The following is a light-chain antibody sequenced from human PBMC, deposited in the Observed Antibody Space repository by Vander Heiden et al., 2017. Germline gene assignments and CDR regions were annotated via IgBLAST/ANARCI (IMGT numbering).Light chain of an antibody. V-gene: IGLV2-11*01. J-gene: IGLJ2*01. Sequence: QCALTRPCCVSGSARESVTNLCTGPSSEVCGYTYVSGYQTDPGKAPIPNIYDVSKRPSEVPDRFSASKSGTTASPTTSGLQAEDEAYYPRCSYASSYTLVFGGGTKLTVL. CDR2: DVS. CDR1: SSEVCGYTY. CDR3: CSYASSYTLV.